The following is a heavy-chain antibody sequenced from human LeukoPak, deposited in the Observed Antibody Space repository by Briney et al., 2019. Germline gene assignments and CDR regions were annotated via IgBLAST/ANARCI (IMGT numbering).Heavy chain of an antibody. D-gene: IGHD3-22*01. V-gene: IGHV1-18*01. Sequence: GASVKVSCKASGYTFISYGMNWVRQAPGQGLEWIGWISAYNGNTNYAQKFQGRVTMTRDTSISTAYMELSRLRSDDTAVYYCARDRKSITMIVVATDAFDIWGQGTMVTVSS. J-gene: IGHJ3*02. CDR2: ISAYNGNT. CDR1: GYTFISYG. CDR3: ARDRKSITMIVVATDAFDI.